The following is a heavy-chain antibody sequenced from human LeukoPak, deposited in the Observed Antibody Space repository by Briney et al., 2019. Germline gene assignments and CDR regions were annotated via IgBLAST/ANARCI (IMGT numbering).Heavy chain of an antibody. CDR2: INSDGSST. CDR3: ARAPKDYDFWSGYYDY. Sequence: GGSLRLSCAASGFTFSSYWMHWVRQAPGKGLVWVSRINSDGSSTSYADSVKGRFTISRDNTKNTLYLQMNSLRAEDTAVYYCARAPKDYDFWSGYYDYWGQGTLVTVSS. CDR1: GFTFSSYW. J-gene: IGHJ4*02. V-gene: IGHV3-74*01. D-gene: IGHD3-3*01.